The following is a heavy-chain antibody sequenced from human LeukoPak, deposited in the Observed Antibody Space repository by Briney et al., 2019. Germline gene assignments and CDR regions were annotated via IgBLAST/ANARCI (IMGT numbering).Heavy chain of an antibody. V-gene: IGHV3-21*01. J-gene: IGHJ6*03. D-gene: IGHD3-10*01. CDR2: ISSSSSYI. Sequence: GGSLRLSCAASGFTFSSYSMNWVRQAPGKGLEWVSSISSSSSYIYYADSVKGRFTISRDNAKNSLYLQMNSLRAEDTAVYYCARGGLRVPHYYYYMDVWGKGTTVTVSS. CDR3: ARGGLRVPHYYYYMDV. CDR1: GFTFSSYS.